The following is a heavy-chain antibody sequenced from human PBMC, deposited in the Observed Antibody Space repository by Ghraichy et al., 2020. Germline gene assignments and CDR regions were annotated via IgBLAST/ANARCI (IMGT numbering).Heavy chain of an antibody. V-gene: IGHV3-43*01. Sequence: GGSLRLSCAASGFTFDDYTMHWVRQAPGKGLEWVSLISWDGGSTYYADSVKGRFTISRDNSKNSLYLQMNSLRTEDTALYYCAVAARPAEYFQHWGQGTLVTVSS. D-gene: IGHD6-6*01. CDR2: ISWDGGST. J-gene: IGHJ1*01. CDR1: GFTFDDYT. CDR3: AVAARPAEYFQH.